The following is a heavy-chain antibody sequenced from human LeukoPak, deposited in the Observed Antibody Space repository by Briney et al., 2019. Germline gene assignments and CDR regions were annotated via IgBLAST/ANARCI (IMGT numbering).Heavy chain of an antibody. CDR1: GDSISSYY. CDR2: LSYSGTS. V-gene: IGHV4-59*01. D-gene: IGHD6-6*01. CDR3: ARGVNWIDP. Sequence: SETLSLTCTVSGDSISSYYWSWIRQPPGKGLEWIGYLSYSGTSNYNPSLKSRLNISIDTSNNQFSLKLTSVTAADTAVYFCARGVNWIDPWGQGTLVTVSS. J-gene: IGHJ5*02.